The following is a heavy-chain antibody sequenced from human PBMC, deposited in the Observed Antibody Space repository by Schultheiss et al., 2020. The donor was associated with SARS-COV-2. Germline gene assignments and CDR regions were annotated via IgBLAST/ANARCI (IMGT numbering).Heavy chain of an antibody. CDR3: ARWGDCSSTSCYRRNYYYGMDV. V-gene: IGHV3-30*04. CDR1: GFTFSSYA. J-gene: IGHJ6*02. CDR2: ISYDGSNK. Sequence: GGSLRLSCAASGFTFSSYAMHWVRQAPGKGLEWVAVISYDGSNKYYADSVKGRFTISRDNSKNTLYLQMNSLRAEDTAVYYCARWGDCSSTSCYRRNYYYGMDVWGQGTTVTVSS. D-gene: IGHD2-2*01.